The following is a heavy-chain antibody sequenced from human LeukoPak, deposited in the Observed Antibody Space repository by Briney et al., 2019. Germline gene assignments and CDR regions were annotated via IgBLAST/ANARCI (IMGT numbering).Heavy chain of an antibody. V-gene: IGHV4-59*01. Sequence: SETPSLTCTVSGGSISSYYWSWIRQPPGKGLEWIGYIYYSGSTKYNPSLKSRVTISVDTSKNQFSLELRSVSAADTAVYYCARVVDHGYSDYWGLGTLVTVSS. CDR1: GGSISSYY. CDR3: ARVVDHGYSDY. CDR2: IYYSGST. D-gene: IGHD5-24*01. J-gene: IGHJ4*02.